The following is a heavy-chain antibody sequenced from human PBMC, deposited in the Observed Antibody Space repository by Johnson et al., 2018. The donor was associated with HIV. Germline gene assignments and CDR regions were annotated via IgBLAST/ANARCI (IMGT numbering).Heavy chain of an antibody. D-gene: IGHD5-12*01. CDR1: GFTFANYG. CDR3: ATFGYTIGWIVTDDAFDV. Sequence: QVQLVESGGGVVQPGESLRLSCAASGFTFANYGMHWVRQAPGKGLEWVAFTAHDESITHYADSVKGRFTMSRDNSKSTLNLQMNSLRAEDTAIYYCATFGYTIGWIVTDDAFDVWGHGTLVTVSS. V-gene: IGHV3-30*02. CDR2: TAHDESIT. J-gene: IGHJ3*01.